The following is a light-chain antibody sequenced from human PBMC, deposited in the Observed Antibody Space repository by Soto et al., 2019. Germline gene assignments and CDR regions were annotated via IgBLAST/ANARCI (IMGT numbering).Light chain of an antibody. Sequence: EIVMTQSVATLSVSPGERATLSCRASQSVSSNLAWYQQKPGQAPRLLMYGASTKATGIPARFSGSGSGTEFTLTISRRQSEDLAVYYCQQYNNWPRTFGQGTKVEIK. CDR2: GAS. CDR3: QQYNNWPRT. V-gene: IGKV3-15*01. CDR1: QSVSSN. J-gene: IGKJ1*01.